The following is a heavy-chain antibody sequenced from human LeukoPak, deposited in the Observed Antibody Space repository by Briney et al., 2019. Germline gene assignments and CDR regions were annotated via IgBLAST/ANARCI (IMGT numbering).Heavy chain of an antibody. Sequence: GGSLRLSCAASGFTFSSYAMSWVRQAPGKGLEWVSAISGSGGSTYYADSVKGRFTISRDNSKNTLYLQMNSLRAEDTAVYYCAKAVAQYSSGWYDYWGQGTLVTVSS. CDR2: ISGSGGST. J-gene: IGHJ4*02. CDR3: AKAVAQYSSGWYDY. D-gene: IGHD6-19*01. V-gene: IGHV3-23*01. CDR1: GFTFSSYA.